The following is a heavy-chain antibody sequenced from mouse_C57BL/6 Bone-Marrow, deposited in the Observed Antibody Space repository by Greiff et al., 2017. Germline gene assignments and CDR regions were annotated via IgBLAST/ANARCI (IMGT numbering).Heavy chain of an antibody. D-gene: IGHD1-1*01. CDR1: GFTFSDYG. CDR3: ARPGYYGSSYEYFDV. V-gene: IGHV5-17*01. CDR2: ISSGSSTI. Sequence: EVKLMASGGGLVKPGGSLKLSCAASGFTFSDYGMHWVRQAPEKGLEWVAYISSGSSTIYYADTVKGRFTIPRDNAKNTLFLQMTSLRSEDTAVYYGARPGYYGSSYEYFDVWGTGTTVTVSS. J-gene: IGHJ1*03.